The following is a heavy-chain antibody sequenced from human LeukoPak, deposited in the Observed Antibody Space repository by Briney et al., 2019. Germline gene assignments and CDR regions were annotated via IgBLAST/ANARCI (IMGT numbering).Heavy chain of an antibody. J-gene: IGHJ4*02. CDR3: ARAIRTDSSSFYYFGY. CDR1: GFTFSSYS. CDR2: ISSSSSYI. Sequence: KAGGSLRLSCAASGFTFSSYSMNWVRQAPGKGLEWVSSISSSSSYIYYADSVKGRFTISRDNAKNSLYLQMNSLRAEDTAVYYCARAIRTDSSSFYYFGYWGQGTLVTVSS. V-gene: IGHV3-21*01. D-gene: IGHD6-13*01.